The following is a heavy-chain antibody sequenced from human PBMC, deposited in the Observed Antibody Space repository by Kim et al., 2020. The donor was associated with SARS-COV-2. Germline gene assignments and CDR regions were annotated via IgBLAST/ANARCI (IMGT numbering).Heavy chain of an antibody. CDR3: ARKGRQKVVRHWYFDL. CDR1: GGSFSGYY. D-gene: IGHD6-13*01. CDR2: INHSGST. V-gene: IGHV4-34*01. J-gene: IGHJ2*01. Sequence: SETLSLTCAVYGGSFSGYYWSWIRQPPGKGLEWIGEINHSGSTNYNPPLKSRVTISVDTSKNQFSLKLSSVTAADTAVYYCARKGRQKVVRHWYFDLWGRGTLVTVSS.